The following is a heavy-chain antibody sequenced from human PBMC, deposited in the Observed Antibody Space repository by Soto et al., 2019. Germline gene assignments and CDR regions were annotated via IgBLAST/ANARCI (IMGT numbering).Heavy chain of an antibody. D-gene: IGHD2-2*01. V-gene: IGHV3-23*01. CDR2: ISGSGGST. CDR3: AKVSGDQLLSTFDY. Sequence: GWSLRLACACSGFTFIRYVMRWVRQAPGKGLEWVSAISGSGGSTYFADSVKGRFTISRDNSKNTLYLQMNRLRAEDTAVYYCAKVSGDQLLSTFDYWGQGTLVTVSS. CDR1: GFTFIRYV. J-gene: IGHJ4*02.